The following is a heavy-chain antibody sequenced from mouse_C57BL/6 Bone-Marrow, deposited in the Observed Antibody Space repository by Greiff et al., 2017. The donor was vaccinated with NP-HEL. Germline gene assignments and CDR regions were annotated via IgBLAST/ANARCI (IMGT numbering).Heavy chain of an antibody. CDR2: IDPSDSYT. D-gene: IGHD1-1*01. Sequence: QVQLQQPGAELVRPGTSVKLSCKASGYTFTSYWMHWVKQRPGQGLEWIGVIDPSDSYTNYNQKFKGKATLTVDTSSSTAYMQLSSLTSEDSAVYYCASDTTVVASFDYWGQGTTLTVSS. V-gene: IGHV1-59*01. J-gene: IGHJ2*01. CDR3: ASDTTVVASFDY. CDR1: GYTFTSYW.